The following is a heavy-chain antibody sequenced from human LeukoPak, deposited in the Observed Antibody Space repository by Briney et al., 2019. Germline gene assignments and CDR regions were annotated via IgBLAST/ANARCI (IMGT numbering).Heavy chain of an antibody. J-gene: IGHJ3*02. CDR3: ARVFYYGSGSYKGAFDI. D-gene: IGHD3-10*01. V-gene: IGHV1-69*13. CDR1: GGTFSSYA. Sequence: SVKVSCKASGGTFSSYAISWVRQAPGQGLEWMGGIIPIFGTANYAQKFQGRVTITADESTSTAYMELSSLRSKDTAVYYCARVFYYGSGSYKGAFDIWGQGTMVTVSS. CDR2: IIPIFGTA.